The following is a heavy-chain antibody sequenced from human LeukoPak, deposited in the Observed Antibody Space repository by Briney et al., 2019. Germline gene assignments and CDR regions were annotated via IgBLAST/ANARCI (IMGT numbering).Heavy chain of an antibody. J-gene: IGHJ3*01. CDR2: IYPGDSDT. Sequence: GESLKISCKGSGYRFSIYWIAWVRQMPGKGLEWLGIIYPGDSDTRYSPSFQGQVTVSVDNSINTAYLQWSILKASDTAIYYCARRVGANDAFDFWGQGTMVNVFS. CDR1: GYRFSIYW. V-gene: IGHV5-51*01. D-gene: IGHD1-26*01. CDR3: ARRVGANDAFDF.